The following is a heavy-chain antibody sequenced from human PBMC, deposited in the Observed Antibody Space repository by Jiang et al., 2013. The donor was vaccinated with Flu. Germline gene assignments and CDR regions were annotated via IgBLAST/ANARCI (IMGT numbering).Heavy chain of an antibody. D-gene: IGHD3-22*01. CDR1: GGSISSSSYY. V-gene: IGHV4-39*07. J-gene: IGHJ4*02. CDR3: ARGVGYYDSSGYSPLDY. Sequence: LLKPSETLSLTCTASGGSISSSSYYWGWIRQPPGKGLEWIGSIYYSGSTYYNPSLKSRVTISVDTSKNQFSLKLSSVTAADTAVYYCARGVGYYDSSGYSPLDYWGQGTLVTVSS. CDR2: IYYSGST.